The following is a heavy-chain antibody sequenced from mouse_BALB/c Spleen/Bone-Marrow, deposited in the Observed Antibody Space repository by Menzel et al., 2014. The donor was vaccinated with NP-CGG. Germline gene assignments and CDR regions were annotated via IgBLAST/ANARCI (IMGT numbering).Heavy chain of an antibody. Sequence: VQLQQSGPGLVKPSQSLSLTRSVTGYSITSGYYWNWIRQFPGNKLEWMGYISYDGSNNYNPSLKNRISITRDTSKNQFFLKLNSVTTEDTATYYCARGSYVDYWGQGTTLTVSS. CDR1: GYSITSGYY. J-gene: IGHJ2*01. V-gene: IGHV3-6*02. CDR2: ISYDGSN. CDR3: ARGSYVDY.